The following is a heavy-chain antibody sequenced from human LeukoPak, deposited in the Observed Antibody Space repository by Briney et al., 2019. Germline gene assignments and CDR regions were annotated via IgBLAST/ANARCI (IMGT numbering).Heavy chain of an antibody. D-gene: IGHD2-2*01. CDR3: VKDGLQYCTSTSCYEFQS. V-gene: IGHV3-43*01. Sequence: GWSLRLSCAASGFTFDEYSMHWVRQAPGKGLEWVSLITWIGGATSYADSVKGRFTISRDNKKNSLYLQMHSLRTEDTAFYFCVKDGLQYCTSTSCYEFQSWGQGTLVTASS. CDR2: ITWIGGAT. CDR1: GFTFDEYS. J-gene: IGHJ4*02.